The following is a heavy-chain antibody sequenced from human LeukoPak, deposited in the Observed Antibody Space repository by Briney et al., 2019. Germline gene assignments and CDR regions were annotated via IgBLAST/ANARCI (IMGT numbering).Heavy chain of an antibody. CDR3: ARSLTFGGVVRDIDY. D-gene: IGHD3-16*01. CDR1: GYTFTSYD. V-gene: IGHV1-8*01. CDR2: MNPNSGNT. J-gene: IGHJ4*02. Sequence: ASVKVSCKASGYTFTSYDINWVRQATGQGLKWMGWMNPNSGNTGYAQKFQGRVTMTRNTSISTAYMELSSLRSEDTAVYYCARSLTFGGVVRDIDYWGQGTLVTVSS.